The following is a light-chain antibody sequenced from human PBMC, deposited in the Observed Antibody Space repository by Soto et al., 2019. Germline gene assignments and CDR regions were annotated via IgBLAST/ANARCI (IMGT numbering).Light chain of an antibody. CDR1: QNVSTY. CDR2: DAS. V-gene: IGKV3-11*01. Sequence: EIVLTQSPATLSLSPGERATLSCRASQNVSTYLAWYQQKPGQAPRLLIYDASNRATGIPARFSGSGSGTDFTLTIRSLEPEAFEVYYCQQRTNRLTFGPGTKVDIK. CDR3: QQRTNRLT. J-gene: IGKJ3*01.